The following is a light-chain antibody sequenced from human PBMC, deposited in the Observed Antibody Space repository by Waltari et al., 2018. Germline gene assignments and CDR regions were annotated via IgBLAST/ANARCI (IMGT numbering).Light chain of an antibody. CDR1: GDVGRY. J-gene: IGKJ4*01. V-gene: IGKV1-33*01. Sequence: EMTQSPSSLTASVGDRVTIPCQAAGDVGRYVAWYHVLPGRAPKFVIFDAIRLHPGAPSRFSARSSGTRYSFVIDNLQPEDVGTYYCQQYGNLPNTFGGGTRVE. CDR3: QQYGNLPNT. CDR2: DAI.